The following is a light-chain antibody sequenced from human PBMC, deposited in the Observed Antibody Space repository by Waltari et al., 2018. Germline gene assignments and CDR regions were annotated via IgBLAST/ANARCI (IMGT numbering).Light chain of an antibody. CDR1: SSDVGGYNF. Sequence: SALTQPASVSASPGQSITISCTGTSSDVGGYNFVSWYQQHPGKAPQVIIFETSKRPSGVSSRFSGSKSGNTASLTISGLQAEDEANYYCCAYVGYSTWVFGGGTKLTVV. J-gene: IGLJ3*02. CDR3: CAYVGYSTWV. V-gene: IGLV2-23*01. CDR2: ETS.